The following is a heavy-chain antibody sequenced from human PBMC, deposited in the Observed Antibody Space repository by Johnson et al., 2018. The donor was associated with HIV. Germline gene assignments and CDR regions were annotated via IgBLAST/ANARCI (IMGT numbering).Heavy chain of an antibody. CDR3: ARDGPRGSYGALDI. J-gene: IGHJ3*02. V-gene: IGHV3-20*04. Sequence: EKLVESGGGVVRPGGSLRLSCAASGFTFDDYGMSWVRQAPGKGLEWVSGINWNGGSTGYADSVKGRFTISRDNAKNSLYLQMNSLRAEDTALYYCARDGPRGSYGALDIWGQGTMVTVSS. CDR2: INWNGGST. D-gene: IGHD1-26*01. CDR1: GFTFDDYG.